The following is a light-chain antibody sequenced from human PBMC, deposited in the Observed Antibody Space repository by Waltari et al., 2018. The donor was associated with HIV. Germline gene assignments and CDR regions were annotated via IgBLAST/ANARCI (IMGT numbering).Light chain of an antibody. CDR1: SSDVGGYDY. J-gene: IGLJ2*01. CDR2: EVS. CDR3: SSFAGTNNLV. V-gene: IGLV2-8*01. Sequence: QSALTQPPSASGSPGQSVTIACTGTSSDVGGYDYVSWYKQHPGKAPKLMIYEVSKRPSGVPDRFSGSKSGNTASLTVSGLQAEDEADYYCSSFAGTNNLVFGGGTNLTVL.